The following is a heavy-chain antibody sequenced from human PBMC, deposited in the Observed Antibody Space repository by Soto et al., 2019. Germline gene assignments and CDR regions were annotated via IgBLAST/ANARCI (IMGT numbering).Heavy chain of an antibody. CDR2: ISAYNGNT. D-gene: IGHD3-10*01. V-gene: IGHV1-18*01. CDR1: GGTFSNYA. Sequence: ASVKVSCKASGGTFSNYAITWVRQAPGQGLEWMGWISAYNGNTNYAQKLQGRVTMTTDTSTSTAYMELRSLRSDDTAVYYCAREYYYGSDPWYWGQGTLVPVPP. J-gene: IGHJ4*02. CDR3: AREYYYGSDPWY.